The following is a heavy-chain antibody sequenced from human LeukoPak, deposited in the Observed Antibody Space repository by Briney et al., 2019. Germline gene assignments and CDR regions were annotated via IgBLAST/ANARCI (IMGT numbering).Heavy chain of an antibody. CDR2: IYYSGST. Sequence: SETLSLTCTVSGGSISSYYWSWIRQPPGKGLEWIGYIYYSGSTNYNPSLKSRVIISVDTSKNQFSLKLSSVTAADTAVYYCARSHGYDILTGYLDFDYWGQGTLVTVSS. V-gene: IGHV4-59*01. CDR3: ARSHGYDILTGYLDFDY. J-gene: IGHJ4*02. CDR1: GGSISSYY. D-gene: IGHD3-9*01.